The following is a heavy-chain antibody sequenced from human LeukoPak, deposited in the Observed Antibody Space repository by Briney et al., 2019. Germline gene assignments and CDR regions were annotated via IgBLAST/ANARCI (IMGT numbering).Heavy chain of an antibody. J-gene: IGHJ4*02. CDR1: GYSISSGYY. CDR2: IYHSGST. D-gene: IGHD5-18*01. Sequence: SETLSLTCAVSGYSISSGYYWGWIRQPPGKGLEWMGSIYHSGSTYYNPSLKSRVTISVDTSKNQFSLKLSSVTAADTAVYYCAREPDTAMVPPFFDYWGQGTLVTVSS. V-gene: IGHV4-38-2*02. CDR3: AREPDTAMVPPFFDY.